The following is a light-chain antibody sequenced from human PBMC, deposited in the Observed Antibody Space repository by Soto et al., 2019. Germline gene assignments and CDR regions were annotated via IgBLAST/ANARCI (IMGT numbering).Light chain of an antibody. CDR3: QQYDSSIPT. J-gene: IGKJ1*01. Sequence: EIVMTQSPATLSVSPGGRATLSCRASQSISDTLAWYQQKPGQAPRLLIHGASTRAPGIPDRFSGSGSGTDFTLTISRLEPEDFAVYYCQQYDSSIPTFGQGTKVDIK. CDR2: GAS. V-gene: IGKV3D-15*01. CDR1: QSISDT.